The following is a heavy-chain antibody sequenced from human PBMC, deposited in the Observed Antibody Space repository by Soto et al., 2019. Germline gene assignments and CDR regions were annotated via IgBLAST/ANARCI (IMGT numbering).Heavy chain of an antibody. D-gene: IGHD2-2*01. J-gene: IGHJ4*02. V-gene: IGHV4-59*01. CDR1: GASISNYY. Sequence: SETLSLTCTVYGASISNYYWSWVRQPPGKXLEWIAYIHYNGNTNYNPSLTSRVTMSLDTSKNQFSLKLLSVTAADTAVYYCASLPCQRSSESCTSCCDFGQWGQGTLVTVSS. CDR3: ASLPCQRSSESCTSCCDFGQ. CDR2: IHYNGNT.